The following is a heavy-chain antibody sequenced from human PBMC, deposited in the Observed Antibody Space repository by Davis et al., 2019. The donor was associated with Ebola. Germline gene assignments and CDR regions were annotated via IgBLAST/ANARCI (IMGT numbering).Heavy chain of an antibody. Sequence: ASVKVSCKASGYTFTRYYMHWVRQAPGQGLEWMGRINPNSGGTNYAQKFQGRVTMTRDTSISTAYMELSRLRSDDTAVYYCATLWFGELLGMDVWGKGTTVTVSS. CDR3: ATLWFGELLGMDV. V-gene: IGHV1-2*06. D-gene: IGHD3-10*01. J-gene: IGHJ6*04. CDR2: INPNSGGT. CDR1: GYTFTRYY.